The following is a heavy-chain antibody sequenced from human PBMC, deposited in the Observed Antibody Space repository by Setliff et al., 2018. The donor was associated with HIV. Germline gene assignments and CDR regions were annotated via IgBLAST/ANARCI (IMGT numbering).Heavy chain of an antibody. CDR2: INHSGST. J-gene: IGHJ4*02. CDR1: GGSFSGFY. V-gene: IGHV4-34*01. Sequence: SETLSLTCAVYGGSFSGFYWGWIRQPPGKGLEWIGEINHSGSTNYNPSLKRRVTISVDTSKNQFSLKLSSVTSAATAVYYCAREAPGEVRGVIIPFSDYWGQGTLVTVSS. CDR3: AREAPGEVRGVIIPFSDY. D-gene: IGHD3-10*01.